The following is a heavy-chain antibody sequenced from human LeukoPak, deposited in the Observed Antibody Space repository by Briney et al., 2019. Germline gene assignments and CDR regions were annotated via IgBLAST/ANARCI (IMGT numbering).Heavy chain of an antibody. J-gene: IGHJ4*02. CDR2: INNVGSHI. V-gene: IGHV3-21*01. Sequence: GGSLRLSCAASGFIFSDYSLNWVRQAPGKGLEWVSSINNVGSHIYYAGSVKGRFTISRDNTKNSLYLQMNSLRAEDTAVYYCSRDPTYYLRYGYFDYWGQGALVTVSS. CDR3: SRDPTYYLRYGYFDY. CDR1: GFIFSDYS. D-gene: IGHD1-26*01.